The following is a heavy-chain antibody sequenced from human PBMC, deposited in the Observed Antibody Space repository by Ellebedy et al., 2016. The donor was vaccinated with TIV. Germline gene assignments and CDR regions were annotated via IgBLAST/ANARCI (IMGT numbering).Heavy chain of an antibody. Sequence: GESLKISCAASGITFRSYAMHWVRQAPGKGLEWVAIISYDGENKDFADSVKGRFTISRDNSKNTLYLEMNSLRTEDTAVYYCARDVRPSVEWDLLEGGDSFDYWGQGTPVTVSS. D-gene: IGHD1-26*01. V-gene: IGHV3-30*04. CDR3: ARDVRPSVEWDLLEGGDSFDY. J-gene: IGHJ4*02. CDR1: GITFRSYA. CDR2: ISYDGENK.